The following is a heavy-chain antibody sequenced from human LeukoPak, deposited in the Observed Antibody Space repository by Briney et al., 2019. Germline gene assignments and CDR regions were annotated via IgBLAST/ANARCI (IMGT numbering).Heavy chain of an antibody. CDR2: IYTSGST. Sequence: PSETLSLTCTVSGGSISSYYWSWIRQPAGKGLEWIGRIYTSGSTNYNPSLKSRVTMSVDTSKNQFSLKLSSVTAADTAVYYCARGPCSGGSCHMDVWGQGTLVTVSS. D-gene: IGHD2-15*01. CDR3: ARGPCSGGSCHMDV. J-gene: IGHJ6*02. CDR1: GGSISSYY. V-gene: IGHV4-4*07.